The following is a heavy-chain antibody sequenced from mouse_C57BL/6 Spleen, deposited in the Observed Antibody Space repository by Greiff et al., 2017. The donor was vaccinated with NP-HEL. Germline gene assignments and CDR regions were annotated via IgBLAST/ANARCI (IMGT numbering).Heavy chain of an antibody. Sequence: VHVKQSGAELVRPGASVKLSCTASGFNIKDAYMHWVKQRPEQGLEWIGWIDPENGDTKYAAKFQGKATITADKSSNTAYLQLSSLTSEDTAVCYCTADYYGSSYDAMDYWGKGTSVTVSS. CDR1: GFNIKDAY. J-gene: IGHJ4*01. V-gene: IGHV14-4*01. CDR2: IDPENGDT. D-gene: IGHD1-1*01. CDR3: TADYYGSSYDAMDY.